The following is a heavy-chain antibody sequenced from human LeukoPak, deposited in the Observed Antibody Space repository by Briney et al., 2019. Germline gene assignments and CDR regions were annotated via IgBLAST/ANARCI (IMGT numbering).Heavy chain of an antibody. V-gene: IGHV4-59*01. D-gene: IGHD3-10*01. CDR1: GFTFSSYA. CDR2: IYYSGST. Sequence: PGGSLRLSCAASGFTFSSYAMSWVRQAPGKGLEWIGYIYYSGSTNYNPSLKSRVTVSVDTSKNQFSLKLSSVTAADTAVYYCARVGEDSGSQNYYYYYYYMDVWGKGTTVTISS. CDR3: ARVGEDSGSQNYYYYYYYMDV. J-gene: IGHJ6*03.